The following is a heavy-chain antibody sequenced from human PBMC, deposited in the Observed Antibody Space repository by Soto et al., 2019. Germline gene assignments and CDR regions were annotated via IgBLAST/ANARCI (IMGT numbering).Heavy chain of an antibody. CDR1: GFTFSIYA. J-gene: IGHJ3*02. V-gene: IGHV3-23*01. CDR3: AKDRRSSGLEDAFDI. CDR2: ISGSGGRT. Sequence: GGSLRLSCAASGFTFSIYAMSWVRPAPGKGLEWVSAISGSGGRTYYADSVKGRFTISRDNSKNTLYLQMNSLRAEDTDVYYCAKDRRSSGLEDAFDIWGQGTMVTVSS. D-gene: IGHD6-19*01.